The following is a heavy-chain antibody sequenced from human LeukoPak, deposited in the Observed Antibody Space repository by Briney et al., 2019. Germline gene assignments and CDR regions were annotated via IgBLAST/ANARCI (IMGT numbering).Heavy chain of an antibody. CDR2: IYYSGST. D-gene: IGHD3-22*01. Sequence: SETLSLTCTVSGGSISSYYWSWIRQPPGKGQERIGYIYYSGSTNYNPSLKSRVTISVDTSKNQFSLKLSSVTAADTAVYYCARVGDSSGWNAFDIWGQGTMVTVSS. V-gene: IGHV4-59*01. J-gene: IGHJ3*02. CDR1: GGSISSYY. CDR3: ARVGDSSGWNAFDI.